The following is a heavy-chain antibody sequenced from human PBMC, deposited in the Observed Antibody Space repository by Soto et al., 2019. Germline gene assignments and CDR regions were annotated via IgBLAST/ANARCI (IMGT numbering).Heavy chain of an antibody. CDR3: ARAVGYDSSGYYLGQFDY. CDR1: GGSISSAGYS. D-gene: IGHD3-22*01. V-gene: IGHV4-30-2*01. CDR2: IYHSGSI. J-gene: IGHJ4*02. Sequence: SETLSLTCAVSGGSISSAGYSWSWIRQPPGKGLEWIGYIYHSGSIYYNPSLKSRVTISVDRSKNQFSLKLSSVTAADTAVYYCARAVGYDSSGYYLGQFDYWGQGTLVTVSS.